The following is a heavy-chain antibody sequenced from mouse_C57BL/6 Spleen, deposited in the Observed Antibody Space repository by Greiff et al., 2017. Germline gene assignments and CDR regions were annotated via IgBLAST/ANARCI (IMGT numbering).Heavy chain of an antibody. CDR3: ARHAGSYWYFDV. CDR2: IWSDGST. V-gene: IGHV2-6-1*01. J-gene: IGHJ1*03. D-gene: IGHD4-1*01. Sequence: QVQLQQSGPGLVAPSQSLSISCTVSGFSLTSYGVHWVRQPPGKGLEWLVVIWSDGSTTYNSALKSRLSISKDNSKSQVFLKMNSLQTDDTAMYYCARHAGSYWYFDVWGTGTTVTVSS. CDR1: GFSLTSYG.